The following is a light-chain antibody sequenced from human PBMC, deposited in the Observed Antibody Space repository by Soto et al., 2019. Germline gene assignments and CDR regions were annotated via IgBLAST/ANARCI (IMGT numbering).Light chain of an antibody. Sequence: IQMTQSPSTLSASLGDRVTMTCRASQSLDRDYLAWYQQKPGKAPKLLIYRASTLESGVPARFTGGGSGTAFTFTISSLEPDDFATYYCHQYDSYPRTFGQGTKVDIK. V-gene: IGKV1-5*03. CDR3: HQYDSYPRT. CDR1: QSLDRDY. CDR2: RAS. J-gene: IGKJ1*01.